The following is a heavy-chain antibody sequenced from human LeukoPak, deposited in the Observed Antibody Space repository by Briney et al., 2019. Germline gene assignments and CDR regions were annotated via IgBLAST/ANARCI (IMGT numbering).Heavy chain of an antibody. CDR1: GGSISSGDYY. V-gene: IGHV4-30-4*01. CDR3: ARGAYDSSAYYYSYFDY. Sequence: SETLSLTCTVSGGSISSGDYYWSWIRQPPGKGLEWIGYIYYSGSTYYNPSLKSRVTMSVDTSKSQFSLKLSSVTAADTAVYYCARGAYDSSAYYYSYFDYWGQGTLVTVSS. CDR2: IYYSGST. J-gene: IGHJ4*02. D-gene: IGHD3-22*01.